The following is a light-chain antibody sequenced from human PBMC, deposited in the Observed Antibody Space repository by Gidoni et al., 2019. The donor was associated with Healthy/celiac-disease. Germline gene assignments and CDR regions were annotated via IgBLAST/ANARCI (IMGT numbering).Light chain of an antibody. CDR3: QQYYSTPWT. J-gene: IGKJ1*01. CDR2: WAS. CDR1: QSVLYSSNNKNY. Sequence: DLVMTQSPDSLAVSLGERATINCKSSQSVLYSSNNKNYLAWYQQKPGQPPKLLIHWASTRESGVPDRFSGGGSGTDFTLTISSLQAEDVAVYCCQQYYSTPWTFGQGTKVEIK. V-gene: IGKV4-1*01.